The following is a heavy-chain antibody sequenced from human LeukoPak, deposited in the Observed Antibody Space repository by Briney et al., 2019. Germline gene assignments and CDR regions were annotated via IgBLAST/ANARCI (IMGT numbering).Heavy chain of an antibody. CDR2: ISSSSSYI. CDR1: GFTFNSYS. V-gene: IGHV3-21*01. Sequence: PGGSLRLSCAASGFTFNSYSMNWVRQAPGKGLEWVSSISSSSSYIYYADSVKGRFTISRDNAKNSLYLQMNSLRAEDTAVYYCARGFSWPYYYYYYMDVWGKGTTVTVSS. J-gene: IGHJ6*03. CDR3: ARGFSWPYYYYYYMDV.